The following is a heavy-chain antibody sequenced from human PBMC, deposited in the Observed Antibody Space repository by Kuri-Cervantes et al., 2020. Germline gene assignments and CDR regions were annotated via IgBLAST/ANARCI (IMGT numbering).Heavy chain of an antibody. Sequence: SVKVSCKASGYTFTSYDINWVRQATGQGLEWMGWMNPNSGNTGYAQKFQGRVTMTRNTSISTAYMELSSLRSEDTAVYYCARELQTRNYFDYWGQGTLVTVSS. CDR1: GYTFTSYD. V-gene: IGHV1-8*01. CDR3: ARELQTRNYFDY. J-gene: IGHJ4*02. D-gene: IGHD1-7*01. CDR2: MNPNSGNT.